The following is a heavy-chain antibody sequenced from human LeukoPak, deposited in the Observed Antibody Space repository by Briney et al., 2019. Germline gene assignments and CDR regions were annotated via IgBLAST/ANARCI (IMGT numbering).Heavy chain of an antibody. J-gene: IGHJ3*02. D-gene: IGHD3-16*01. CDR2: ISGGGGST. Sequence: PGGSLRLSCVASGFTFTNAWMSWVRQPPGKGLEWVSVISGGGGSTYYADSVKGRFTISRDNSKNTLYLQMISLRAEDTAAYYCAKQSILITGRDDALDIWGQGTMVIVSS. CDR1: GFTFTNAW. V-gene: IGHV3-23*01. CDR3: AKQSILITGRDDALDI.